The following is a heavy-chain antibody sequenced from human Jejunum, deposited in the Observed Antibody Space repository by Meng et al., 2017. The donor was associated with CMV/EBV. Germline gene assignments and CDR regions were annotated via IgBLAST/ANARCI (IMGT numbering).Heavy chain of an antibody. CDR1: GYPFTNYD. D-gene: IGHD1-26*01. Sequence: ASGYPFTNYDINWVRHAPGQGLEWMGWMIPNSGDTGYSQKFQGRVTLTRDISISTAYMELSSLTAEDTAVYYCARTVANSGWFDPWGQGTLVTVSS. V-gene: IGHV1-8*01. CDR3: ARTVANSGWFDP. J-gene: IGHJ5*02. CDR2: MIPNSGDT.